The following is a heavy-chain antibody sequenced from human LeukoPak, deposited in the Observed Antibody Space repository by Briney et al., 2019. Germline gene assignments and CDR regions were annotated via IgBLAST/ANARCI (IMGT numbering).Heavy chain of an antibody. V-gene: IGHV4-34*01. CDR1: GESFSGYF. Sequence: PSETLSLTCGVYGESFSGYFWSWVRQAPGKGLEWMGEINHSGRTNYNAALTSGGTISVATSKNQFSLTLTSVTAADTALYYCARGKTSYGLLEYFQHWGQGTLVTVSS. J-gene: IGHJ1*01. CDR2: INHSGRT. CDR3: ARGKTSYGLLEYFQH. D-gene: IGHD5-18*01.